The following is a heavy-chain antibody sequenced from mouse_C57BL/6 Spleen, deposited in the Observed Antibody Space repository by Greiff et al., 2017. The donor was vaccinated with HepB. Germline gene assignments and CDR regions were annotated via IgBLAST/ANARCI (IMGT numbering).Heavy chain of an antibody. V-gene: IGHV5-6*02. CDR3: ARREGPFDY. J-gene: IGHJ2*01. CDR2: ISSGGSYT. Sequence: DVMLVESGGDLVKPGGSLKLSCAASGFTFSSYGMSWVRQTPDKRLEWVATISSGGSYTYYPDSVKGRFTISRDNAKNTLYLQMSSLKSEDTAMYYCARREGPFDYWGQGTTLTVSS. CDR1: GFTFSSYG.